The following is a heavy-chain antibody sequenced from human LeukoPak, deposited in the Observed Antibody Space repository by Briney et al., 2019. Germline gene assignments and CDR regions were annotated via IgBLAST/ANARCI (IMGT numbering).Heavy chain of an antibody. CDR3: ARGRNYGDYVYYYYMDV. J-gene: IGHJ6*03. V-gene: IGHV4-34*01. Sequence: SETLSLTCAVYGGSFSGYYWSWIRQPPGKGLEWIGEINHSGSTNYNPSLKSRVTVSVDMSKNQFSLKLSSVTAADTAVYYCARGRNYGDYVYYYYMDVWGKGTTVTVSS. CDR1: GGSFSGYY. D-gene: IGHD4-17*01. CDR2: INHSGST.